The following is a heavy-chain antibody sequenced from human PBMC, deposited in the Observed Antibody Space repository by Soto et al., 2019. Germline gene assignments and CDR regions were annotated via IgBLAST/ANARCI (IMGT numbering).Heavy chain of an antibody. Sequence: ASVKVSCKASGYTFTSYAMNWVRQAPGQGLEWMGWINTNTGNPTYAQGFTGRFVFSLDTSVSTAYLQISSLKAEDTAVYYCTRVRDSSGYYHDAFDIWGQGTMVTVSS. D-gene: IGHD3-22*01. J-gene: IGHJ3*02. CDR3: TRVRDSSGYYHDAFDI. V-gene: IGHV7-4-1*02. CDR1: GYTFTSYA. CDR2: INTNTGNP.